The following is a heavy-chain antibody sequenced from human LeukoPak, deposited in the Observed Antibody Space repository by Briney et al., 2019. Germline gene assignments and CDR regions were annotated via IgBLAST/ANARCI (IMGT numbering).Heavy chain of an antibody. D-gene: IGHD2/OR15-2a*01. Sequence: SETLSLTCVAYDGSFSTSFWSWIRQPPGEGLEWIGEIQPSGGTKYNPSLKSRVTVSADTSKNEVSLRLSSVTAADTAFYYCTKGSVSTTTRWFDPWGQGTLVTVSP. J-gene: IGHJ5*02. CDR3: TKGSVSTTTRWFDP. CDR2: IQPSGGT. CDR1: DGSFSTSF. V-gene: IGHV4-34*01.